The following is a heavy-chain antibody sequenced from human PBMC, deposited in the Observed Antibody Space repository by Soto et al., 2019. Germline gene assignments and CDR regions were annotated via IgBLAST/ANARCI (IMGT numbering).Heavy chain of an antibody. CDR3: ASRDYYDSTGYYRW. Sequence: QVQLQESGPRLVKPSGTLSLTCAVSGDSISNSNWWTWVRQPPGKGLEWIGEVYHRGATNYSPSLQSRVTTSVDKPKNQFSLKLSAVTAADTAIYYCASRDYYDSTGYYRWWGQGILVTVSS. V-gene: IGHV4-4*02. CDR2: VYHRGAT. CDR1: GDSISNSNW. J-gene: IGHJ4*02. D-gene: IGHD3-22*01.